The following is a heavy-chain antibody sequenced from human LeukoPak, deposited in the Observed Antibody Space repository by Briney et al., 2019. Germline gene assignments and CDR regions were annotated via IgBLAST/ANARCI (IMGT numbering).Heavy chain of an antibody. CDR3: ARVPAYYGDYARSFDY. Sequence: PGGSLRLSCAASGFTFSSYSMNWVRQAPGKGLEWVSYISSSSSTIYYADSVKGRFTISRDNAKNSLYLQMNSLRDEDTAVYYCARVPAYYGDYARSFDYWGQGTLVTVSS. D-gene: IGHD4-17*01. CDR2: ISSSSSTI. J-gene: IGHJ4*02. CDR1: GFTFSSYS. V-gene: IGHV3-48*02.